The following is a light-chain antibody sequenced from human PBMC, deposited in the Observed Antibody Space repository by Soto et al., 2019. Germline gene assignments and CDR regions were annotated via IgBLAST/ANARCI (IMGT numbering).Light chain of an antibody. CDR2: EVT. CDR1: SSDVGAYNY. Sequence: QSALTQPPSASGSPGQSVTISSTGTSSDVGAYNYVSWYQQHAGKAPKLVIYEVTKRPSGVPDRFSGSKSANTASLTVSGLQAEDGADYYCSSFASSNTWVFGGGTKLTVL. CDR3: SSFASSNTWV. J-gene: IGLJ3*02. V-gene: IGLV2-8*01.